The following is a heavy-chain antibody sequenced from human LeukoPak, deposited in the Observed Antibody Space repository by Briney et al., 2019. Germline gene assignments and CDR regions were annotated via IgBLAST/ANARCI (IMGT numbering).Heavy chain of an antibody. CDR3: AKRGYYDFWSGPTDDY. CDR2: ISGSGGST. Sequence: GGSLRLSCAASGFTFSSYAMSWVRQAPGKGLEWVSAISGSGGSTYYADSVKGRFTISRDNSKNTLYLQMNSLRAEDTAVYYCAKRGYYDFWSGPTDDYRGQGTLVTVSS. J-gene: IGHJ4*02. CDR1: GFTFSSYA. V-gene: IGHV3-23*01. D-gene: IGHD3-3*01.